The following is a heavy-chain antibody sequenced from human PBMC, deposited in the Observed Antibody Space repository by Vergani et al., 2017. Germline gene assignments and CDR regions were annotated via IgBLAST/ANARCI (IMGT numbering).Heavy chain of an antibody. Sequence: QVTLRESGPALVKPTQTLTLTCTFSGFSLSTSGMCVSWIRQPPGKALEWLALIDWDDDKYYSTSLKTRLTIAKDTSKNQVVLTMTNMDPVDTATYYCARSPSYSISDDYYYYGMDVWGQGTTVTVSS. CDR3: ARSPSYSISDDYYYYGMDV. D-gene: IGHD6-6*01. CDR1: GFSLSTSGMC. CDR2: IDWDDDK. V-gene: IGHV2-70*01. J-gene: IGHJ6*02.